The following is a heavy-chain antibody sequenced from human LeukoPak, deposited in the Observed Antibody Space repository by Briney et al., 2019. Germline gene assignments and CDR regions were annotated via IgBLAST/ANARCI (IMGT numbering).Heavy chain of an antibody. CDR3: ASGEGRITIFGVVIPTLDY. CDR1: GYTFTSYD. D-gene: IGHD3-3*01. CDR2: ISTHNGNT. V-gene: IGHV1-18*01. J-gene: IGHJ4*02. Sequence: ASVKVSCKASGYTFTSYDISWVRQAPGQGLEWMGWISTHNGNTNYAQNLQGRVTMTTDTSTSTAYMELRSLRSDDTAVYYCASGEGRITIFGVVIPTLDYWGQGTLVTVSS.